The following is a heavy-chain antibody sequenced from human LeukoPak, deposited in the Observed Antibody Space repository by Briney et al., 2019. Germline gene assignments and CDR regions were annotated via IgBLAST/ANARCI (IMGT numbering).Heavy chain of an antibody. CDR2: ISSSSSYI. V-gene: IGHV3-21*01. Sequence: GSLRLSCAASGFTFSSYSMNWVRQAPGKGLEWVSSISSSSSYIYYADSVKGRFTISRDNAKNSLYLQMNSLRAEDTALYYCAKGFEAYGGAFDIWGQGTMVTVSS. CDR1: GFTFSSYS. CDR3: AKGFEAYGGAFDI. J-gene: IGHJ3*02. D-gene: IGHD3-10*01.